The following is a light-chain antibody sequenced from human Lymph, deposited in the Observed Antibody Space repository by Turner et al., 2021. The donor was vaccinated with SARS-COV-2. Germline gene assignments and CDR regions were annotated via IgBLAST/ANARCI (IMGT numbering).Light chain of an antibody. CDR3: KQYNIHPRR. CDR2: KAS. J-gene: IGKJ1*01. CDR1: QSISSW. V-gene: IGKV1-5*03. Sequence: DIQMTQSPSTLSASVGDRVTITCRASQSISSWLAWYQQKPGKAPKLLIYKASSLESGVPSRFSGSGSGTEFPLTISSLQPDDFATYFCKQYNIHPRRFGQGTRWKSN.